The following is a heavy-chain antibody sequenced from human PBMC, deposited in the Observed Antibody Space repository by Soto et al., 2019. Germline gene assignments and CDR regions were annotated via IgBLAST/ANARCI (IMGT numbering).Heavy chain of an antibody. D-gene: IGHD1-1*01. CDR3: ARGTTRIRGLFDY. Sequence: SETLSLTCAVSGGSMYTPNWWTWVRQTPGKGLQWIGEIYHSESTNYNPSLKSRVTISVDKSKNQFSLNLTSVTAADTAMYYCARGTTRIRGLFDYWGQGILVTVSS. V-gene: IGHV4-4*02. J-gene: IGHJ4*02. CDR2: IYHSEST. CDR1: GGSMYTPNW.